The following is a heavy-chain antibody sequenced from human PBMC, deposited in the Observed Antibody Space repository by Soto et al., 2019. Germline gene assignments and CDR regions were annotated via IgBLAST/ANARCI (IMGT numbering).Heavy chain of an antibody. CDR1: GGSITNNNYY. Sequence: SETLSLTCTVSGGSITNNNYYWSWIRQHPGKGLEWIGYINYVGSAYYNPSLKSRLTLSVDTSKNQFFLKVASVTAADTAVFYCAGVPRSYGRSFMFDSWGQGTLVTVSS. CDR3: AGVPRSYGRSFMFDS. CDR2: INYVGSA. V-gene: IGHV4-31*03. D-gene: IGHD5-18*01. J-gene: IGHJ4*02.